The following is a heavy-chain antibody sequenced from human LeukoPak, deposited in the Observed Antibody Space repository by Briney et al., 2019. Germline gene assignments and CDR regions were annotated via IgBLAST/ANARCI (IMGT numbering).Heavy chain of an antibody. J-gene: IGHJ1*01. D-gene: IGHD3-22*01. CDR2: IKSEGGI. CDR3: TRAPSEIGGYFPEYFRH. V-gene: IGHV3-74*01. CDR1: GVTLTSYR. Sequence: PGGSLRLSSAAPGVTLTSYRMHSVRQAPRKRLLWVSRIKSEGGINYADSAPGRFTIPRHNAKNTVSLQMNSLRAEDTSVYYCTRAPSEIGGYFPEYFRHWGQGTLVIVSS.